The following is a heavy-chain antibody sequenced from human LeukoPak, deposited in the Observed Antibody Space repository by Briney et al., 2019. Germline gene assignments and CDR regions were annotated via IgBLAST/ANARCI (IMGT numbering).Heavy chain of an antibody. CDR2: IYRSGST. V-gene: IGHV4-38-2*02. CDR1: GYSISSGYY. J-gene: IGHJ5*02. D-gene: IGHD5-18*01. CDR3: AGYSYGHSFDP. Sequence: SETLSLTCTVSGYSISSGYYWGWTRQPPGKGLEWIGSIYRSGSTYYNPSLKSRVTISVDTSKNQFSLKLSSVTAADTAVYYCAGYSYGHSFDPWGQGTLVTVSS.